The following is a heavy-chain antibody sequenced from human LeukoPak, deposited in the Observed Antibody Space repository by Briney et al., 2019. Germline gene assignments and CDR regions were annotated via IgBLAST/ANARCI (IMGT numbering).Heavy chain of an antibody. D-gene: IGHD3-9*01. CDR1: GGSFSGFY. V-gene: IGHV3-23*01. Sequence: LPSETLSLTCAVYGGSFSGFYWSWIRQAPGKGLEWVSAISGRGGRTYYADSVKGRFTISRDNSKNTLYLQMNSLSAEDTAVYYCAKDHIQGLEYFDWSIDYWGQGTLVTVSS. CDR3: AKDHIQGLEYFDWSIDY. CDR2: ISGRGGRT. J-gene: IGHJ4*02.